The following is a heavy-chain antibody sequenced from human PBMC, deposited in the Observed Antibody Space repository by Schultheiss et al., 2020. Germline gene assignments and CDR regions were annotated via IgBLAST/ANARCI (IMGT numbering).Heavy chain of an antibody. V-gene: IGHV4-39*02. J-gene: IGHJ3*02. CDR2: VYYSGST. Sequence: SETLSLTCTVSGGSIGSSSHYWGWIRQPPGKGLEWIGSVYYSGSTYYTPSLNSRVTISVDTSKNQLSLKLSSVTAADTAVYYCARDRMGGSYKGNAFDIWGQGTMVNV. CDR3: ARDRMGGSYKGNAFDI. CDR1: GGSIGSSSHY. D-gene: IGHD1-26*01.